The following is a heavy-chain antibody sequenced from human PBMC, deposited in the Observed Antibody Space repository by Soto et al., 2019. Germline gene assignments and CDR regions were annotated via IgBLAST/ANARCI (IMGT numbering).Heavy chain of an antibody. J-gene: IGHJ5*02. Sequence: GXSXKVSFKASGYSXTNNDVGLVRQATGQGLEWMGWVNPGSGDTGYAQKFQGRVTMTRDISIATAYMELSSLRSDDTAIYYFARMETFGSLNWFDPWGQGTLVTVSS. D-gene: IGHD3-16*01. CDR2: VNPGSGDT. CDR3: ARMETFGSLNWFDP. CDR1: GYSXTNND. V-gene: IGHV1-8*01.